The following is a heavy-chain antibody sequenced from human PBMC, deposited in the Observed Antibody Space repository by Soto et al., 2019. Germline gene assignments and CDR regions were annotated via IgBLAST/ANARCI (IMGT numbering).Heavy chain of an antibody. CDR2: ISGGGDAT. D-gene: IGHD6-6*01. CDR1: ALTFNNFA. V-gene: IGHV3-23*01. J-gene: IGHJ4*02. Sequence: GGSLILSCAPTALTFNNFAMNWVRQGPEKGMEWVSGISGGGDATRYADSVKGRFTISRDNAESMVYLDMYSLIPDDTAIYYCAKILHSSSIFDDWGQRSPATVFS. CDR3: AKILHSSSIFDD.